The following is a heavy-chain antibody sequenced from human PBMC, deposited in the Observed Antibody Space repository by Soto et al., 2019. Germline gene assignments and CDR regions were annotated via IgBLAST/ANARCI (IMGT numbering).Heavy chain of an antibody. V-gene: IGHV1-69*01. J-gene: IGHJ6*02. Sequence: QVQLVQSGAEVEKPGSSVKVSCKASGGTFSSSAISWVRQAPGQGLEWMGGIIPIFGTANYAQKFQGRVTITADASAYTAYMELSSLTSEDTAIYFCAREGQWLVRLGGVQYHGMDVWGQGTTVTVSS. CDR2: IIPIFGTA. CDR1: GGTFSSSA. CDR3: AREGQWLVRLGGVQYHGMDV. D-gene: IGHD6-19*01.